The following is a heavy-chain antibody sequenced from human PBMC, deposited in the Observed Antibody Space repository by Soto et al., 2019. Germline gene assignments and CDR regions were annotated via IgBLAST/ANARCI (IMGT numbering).Heavy chain of an antibody. D-gene: IGHD2-21*02. Sequence: EVQLVESGGGLVQPGGSLKLSCTASGFTFSGSAMHWVRQAPGKGLEWVGRIRTQPNTYATAYAASVKGRFTISRDDSKNTAYLQMNSLRTEDSAVYYCTTAGCGGDCHESWGQGTLVTVSS. CDR1: GFTFSGSA. CDR2: IRTQPNTYAT. CDR3: TTAGCGGDCHES. V-gene: IGHV3-73*02. J-gene: IGHJ5*02.